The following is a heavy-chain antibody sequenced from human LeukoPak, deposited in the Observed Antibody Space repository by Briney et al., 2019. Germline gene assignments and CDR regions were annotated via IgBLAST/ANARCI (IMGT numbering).Heavy chain of an antibody. Sequence: NPSETLSLTCSVAGGSTSTYYWNWIRQTPGKGLEWIGHIANGNTDYNPSLKSRVTISVDTSKNQFSLKLTSVSAEDTAVYYCARDKAHSYGRYFDPWGQGALVIVSS. CDR1: GGSTSTYY. CDR3: ARDKAHSYGRYFDP. CDR2: IANGNT. J-gene: IGHJ5*02. D-gene: IGHD5-18*01. V-gene: IGHV4-59*01.